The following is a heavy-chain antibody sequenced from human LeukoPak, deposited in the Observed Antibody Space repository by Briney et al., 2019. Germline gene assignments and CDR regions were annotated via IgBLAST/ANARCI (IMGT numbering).Heavy chain of an antibody. D-gene: IGHD3-10*01. CDR2: IYYSGST. V-gene: IGHV4-59*01. Sequence: SETLSLTCIVSGGSISSYYWSWIRRPPGKGLEWIGYIYYSGSTNYNPSLKSRVTISVDTSKNQFSLKLSSVTAADTAVYYCARDLDGSGSLDYWGQGTLVTVSS. CDR1: GGSISSYY. J-gene: IGHJ4*02. CDR3: ARDLDGSGSLDY.